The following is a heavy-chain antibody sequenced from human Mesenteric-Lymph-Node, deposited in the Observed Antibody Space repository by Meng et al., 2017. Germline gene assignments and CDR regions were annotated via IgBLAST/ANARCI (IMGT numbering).Heavy chain of an antibody. V-gene: IGHV1-18*01. CDR3: ARVPYYDILTGYHSDRFDY. J-gene: IGHJ4*02. CDR2: ISAYNGNT. CDR1: GYTFTSYG. Sequence: ASVKVSCKASGYTFTSYGISWVRQAPGQGLEWMGWISAYNGNTNYAQKLQGRVTMTTDTSTSTAYMELRSLRSDDTAVYYCARVPYYDILTGYHSDRFDYWGQGTLVTVSS. D-gene: IGHD3-9*01.